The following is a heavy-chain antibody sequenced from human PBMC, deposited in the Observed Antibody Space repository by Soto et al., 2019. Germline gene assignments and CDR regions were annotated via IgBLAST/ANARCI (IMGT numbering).Heavy chain of an antibody. CDR1: GGSISSGDYY. J-gene: IGHJ5*02. V-gene: IGHV4-30-4*01. CDR2: IYYSGST. Sequence: QVQLQESGPGLVKPSQTLSLTCTVSGGSISSGDYYWSWIRQPPGKGLEWIGYIYYSGSTYYNRSLKSRVTISVDTSKNQFSLKLSSVTAADTAVYFCGVQHGYSGLSRFDPWGQGTLVTVSS. D-gene: IGHD5-12*01. CDR3: GVQHGYSGLSRFDP.